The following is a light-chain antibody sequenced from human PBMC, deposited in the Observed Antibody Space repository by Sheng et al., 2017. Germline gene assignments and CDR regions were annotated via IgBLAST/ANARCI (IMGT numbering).Light chain of an antibody. CDR3: QQSYSSPPLN. CDR1: QGISSY. CDR2: SAS. J-gene: IGKJ4*01. V-gene: IGKV1-39*01. Sequence: DIQMTQSPPSLSASVGDRVTITCRASQGISSYLAWYQQKPGKAPKLLIYSASTLHSGVPSRFSGSGSETDYTLTISGLQPEDVATYYCQQSYSSPPLNFGGGTKIEI.